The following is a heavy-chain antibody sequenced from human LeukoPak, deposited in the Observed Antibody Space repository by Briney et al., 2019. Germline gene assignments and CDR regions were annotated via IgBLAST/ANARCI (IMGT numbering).Heavy chain of an antibody. Sequence: GGSLRLSCAASGFTFSNYGMHWVRQAPGKGLEWVAFIRYGGSNKYYADSVKGRFTISRDNSKNTLYLQMNSLRAEDTAVYYCAKDHSRSGSYPTSSDYWGQGTLVTVSS. CDR1: GFTFSNYG. J-gene: IGHJ4*02. CDR3: AKDHSRSGSYPTSSDY. CDR2: IRYGGSNK. V-gene: IGHV3-30*02. D-gene: IGHD3-10*01.